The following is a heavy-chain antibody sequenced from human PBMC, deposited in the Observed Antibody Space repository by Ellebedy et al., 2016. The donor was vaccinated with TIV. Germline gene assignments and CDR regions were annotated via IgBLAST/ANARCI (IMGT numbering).Heavy chain of an antibody. CDR3: ARDLDKSSGWYGGAAY. CDR1: GFTFSTYA. V-gene: IGHV3-23*01. J-gene: IGHJ4*02. CDR2: VGHGGTDT. Sequence: GESLKISCVASGFTFSTYAMYWVRQAPGKGLEWVSGVGHGGTDTYYADSVKGRFTISRDNSMTTLYLEMNSLRAEDTAVYYCARDLDKSSGWYGGAAYWGQGTLVTVSS. D-gene: IGHD6-19*01.